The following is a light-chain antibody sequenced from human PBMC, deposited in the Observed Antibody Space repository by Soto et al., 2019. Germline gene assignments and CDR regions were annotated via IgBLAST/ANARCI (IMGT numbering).Light chain of an antibody. J-gene: IGLJ1*01. CDR3: SSYAGSIFYV. CDR2: EVS. Sequence: QSVLTQPPSASGSPGQSVTISCTGTSNDVGGYNYVSWYQQHPGKAPKLMIYEVSKRPSGVPDRFSGSKSGNTASLTVSGLQAEDEADYYCSSYAGSIFYVFGTGTKVTVL. CDR1: SNDVGGYNY. V-gene: IGLV2-8*01.